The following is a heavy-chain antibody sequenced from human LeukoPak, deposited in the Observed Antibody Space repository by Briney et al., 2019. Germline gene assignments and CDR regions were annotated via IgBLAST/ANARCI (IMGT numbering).Heavy chain of an antibody. J-gene: IGHJ4*02. CDR1: GYTFTGYY. Sequence: ASVKVSCKASGYTFTGYYMHWVRQAPGQGLERMGWINPNSGGTNYAQKFQGRVTMTRDTSISTAYMELSRLRSDDTAVYYCARDRGEGDSGSYYDFDYWGQGTLVTVSS. D-gene: IGHD3-10*01. CDR3: ARDRGEGDSGSYYDFDY. CDR2: INPNSGGT. V-gene: IGHV1-2*02.